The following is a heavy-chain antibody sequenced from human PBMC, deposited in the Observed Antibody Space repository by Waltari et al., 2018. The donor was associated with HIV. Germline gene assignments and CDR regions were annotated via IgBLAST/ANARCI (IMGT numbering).Heavy chain of an antibody. CDR2: NYYSGST. J-gene: IGHJ6*02. CDR1: GGSISSSSYY. Sequence: QLQLQESGPGLVKPSETLSLTCTVSGGSISSSSYYWGWIRQPPGKGLGWIGSNYYSGSTYYTPSLKSRATISVDTSNNHSSLKLSSVTAADTAVYYCATHKSSSVIYYYYYGMDVWGQGTTVTVSS. D-gene: IGHD6-6*01. CDR3: ATHKSSSVIYYYYYGMDV. V-gene: IGHV4-39*01.